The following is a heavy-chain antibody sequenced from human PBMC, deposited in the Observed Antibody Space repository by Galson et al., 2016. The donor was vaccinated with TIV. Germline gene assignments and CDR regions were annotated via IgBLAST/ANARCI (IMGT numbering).Heavy chain of an antibody. D-gene: IGHD3-22*01. Sequence: QSGAEVKKTGESLEISCKDSGYTFTTYWIAWVRQMPGKGLEWMGIIYGGDSDTRYSPSFQGQVTMSADKFLSTAYLQWNSLQASDTAIYYCARHSYDYYDNTGPTGGFDYWGKGTLVTVSS. V-gene: IGHV5-51*01. CDR3: ARHSYDYYDNTGPTGGFDY. J-gene: IGHJ4*02. CDR1: GYTFTTYW. CDR2: IYGGDSDT.